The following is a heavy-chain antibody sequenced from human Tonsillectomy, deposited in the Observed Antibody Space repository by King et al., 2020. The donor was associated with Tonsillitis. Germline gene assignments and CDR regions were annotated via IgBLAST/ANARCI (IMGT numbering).Heavy chain of an antibody. V-gene: IGHV1-46*01. D-gene: IGHD2-2*01. CDR3: ARRGIRSSTLSSTQALDY. J-gene: IGHJ4*02. CDR1: GYTFTSYY. CDR2: INPSGGST. Sequence: VQLVESGAEVKKPGASVKVSCKASGYTFTSYYMHWVRQAPGQGLEWMGIINPSGGSTSYAQKFQGRVTMTRDTSTSTVYMELSSLRSEDTAVYYCARRGIRSSTLSSTQALDYWGQGTLVTVSS.